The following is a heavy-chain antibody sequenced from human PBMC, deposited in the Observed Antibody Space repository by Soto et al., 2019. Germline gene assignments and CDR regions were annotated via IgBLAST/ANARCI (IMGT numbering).Heavy chain of an antibody. Sequence: GASMKVSCKASGYTFTSYYMHWVRQAPGQGLEWMGIINPSGGSTSYAQKFQGRVTMTRDTSTSTVYMELSSLRSEDTAVYYCARRNCSSTSCYEGLNHIDVWGQGTTVTVSS. CDR3: ARRNCSSTSCYEGLNHIDV. CDR2: INPSGGST. CDR1: GYTFTSYY. D-gene: IGHD2-2*01. J-gene: IGHJ6*02. V-gene: IGHV1-46*01.